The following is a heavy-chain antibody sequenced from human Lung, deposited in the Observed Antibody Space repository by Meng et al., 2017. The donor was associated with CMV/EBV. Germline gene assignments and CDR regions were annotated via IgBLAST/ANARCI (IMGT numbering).Heavy chain of an antibody. V-gene: IGHV4-59*01. CDR1: GGSISSYY. J-gene: IGHJ4*02. Sequence: SETLSLXCTVSGGSISSYYWSWIRQPPGKGLEWIGYIYYSGSTNYNPSLKSRVTISVDTSKNQFSLKLSSVTAADTAVYYCAIVSATVIVSDGYYFDYWGQGTXVTVSS. CDR2: IYYSGST. D-gene: IGHD3-22*01. CDR3: AIVSATVIVSDGYYFDY.